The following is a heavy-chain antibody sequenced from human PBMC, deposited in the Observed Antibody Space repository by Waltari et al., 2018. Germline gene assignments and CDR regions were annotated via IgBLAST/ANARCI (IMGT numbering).Heavy chain of an antibody. J-gene: IGHJ4*02. CDR3: ARKGYCSGGPCYDFDY. Sequence: EVQLVQSGAEVKKPGESLKISCKGSGYRFTKYWIGWVRQMPGKGLEWMGIIYPDDSDTRYSPSFQCQVTMSADKSISTAYLQWSSLKASDTAMYYCARKGYCSGGPCYDFDYWGQGVLVTVSS. V-gene: IGHV5-51*01. CDR1: GYRFTKYW. CDR2: IYPDDSDT. D-gene: IGHD2-15*01.